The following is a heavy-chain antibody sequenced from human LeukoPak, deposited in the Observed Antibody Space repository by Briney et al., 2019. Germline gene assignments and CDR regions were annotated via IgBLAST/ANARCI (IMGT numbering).Heavy chain of an antibody. V-gene: IGHV3-33*01. CDR3: ARGSQIRFLEWLLWDDAFDI. D-gene: IGHD3-3*01. J-gene: IGHJ3*02. Sequence: GRSLRLSCAASGFTFSSYGMHWVRQAPGKGLEWVAVIWYDGSNKYYADSVKGRFTISRDNSKNTLYLQMNSLRAEDTAVYYCARGSQIRFLEWLLWDDAFDIWGQGTMVTVSS. CDR2: IWYDGSNK. CDR1: GFTFSSYG.